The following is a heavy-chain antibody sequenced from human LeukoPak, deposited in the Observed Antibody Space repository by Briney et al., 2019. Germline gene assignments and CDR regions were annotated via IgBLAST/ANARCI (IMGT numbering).Heavy chain of an antibody. V-gene: IGHV4-38-2*01. CDR1: GYSISSGYY. CDR2: IYHSGST. J-gene: IGHJ4*02. D-gene: IGHD4-11*01. CDR3: ARLHYSNYADY. Sequence: PSETLSLTCAVSGYSISSGYYWGWIRQPPGKGLEWIGRIYHSGSTYYNPSLKSRVTISVDTSKNQFSLKLSSVTAADTAVYYCARLHYSNYADYWGQGTLVTVSS.